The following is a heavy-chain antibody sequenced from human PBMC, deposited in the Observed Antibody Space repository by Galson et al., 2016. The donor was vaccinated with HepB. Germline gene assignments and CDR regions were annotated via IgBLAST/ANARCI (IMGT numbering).Heavy chain of an antibody. V-gene: IGHV3-21*06. CDR1: GFTLSTYD. Sequence: SLRLSCAASGFTLSTYDMNWVRQAPGKGLEWVSFISRGGDDKYYTDSLRGRFTISRDDAKNSLYLQINSLTVEDTAVYYCARGLRLRDSNVVVPPAPDYWGQGILVTVSS. CDR2: ISRGGDDK. CDR3: ARGLRLRDSNVVVPPAPDY. J-gene: IGHJ4*02. D-gene: IGHD2-2*01.